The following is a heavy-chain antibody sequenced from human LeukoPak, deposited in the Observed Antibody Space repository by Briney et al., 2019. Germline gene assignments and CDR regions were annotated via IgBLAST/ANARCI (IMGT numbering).Heavy chain of an antibody. CDR1: GFTFSNYA. V-gene: IGHV3-30-3*01. CDR3: ARDHPPEDV. Sequence: GRSLRLSCAASGFTFSNYAMHWVRQAPGKGLEWVTLISYDGSNIQYADSVKGRFTISRDNSKNTLYLQMNSLRIEDTAVYYCARDHPPEDVWGRGTTVTVSS. J-gene: IGHJ6*02. CDR2: ISYDGSNI.